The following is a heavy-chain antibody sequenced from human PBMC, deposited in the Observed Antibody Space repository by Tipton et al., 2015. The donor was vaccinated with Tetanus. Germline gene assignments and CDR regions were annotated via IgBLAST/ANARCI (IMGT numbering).Heavy chain of an antibody. CDR3: ARDQAGGARVGNCFAV. Sequence: TLSLTCTVSGGSISSGGYYWSWIRQHPGKGLEWIGDIYNSGSTYYNPFLKSRVTILVDTTKHQFSLVLTSVTAAETAGYYCARDQAGGARVGNCFAVWGLGSLFTGPS. CDR2: IYNSGST. J-gene: IGHJ1*01. D-gene: IGHD2-2*01. CDR1: GGSISSGGYY. V-gene: IGHV4-31*03.